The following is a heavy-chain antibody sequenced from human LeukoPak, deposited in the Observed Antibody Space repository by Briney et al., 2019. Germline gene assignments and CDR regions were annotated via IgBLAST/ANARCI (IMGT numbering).Heavy chain of an antibody. CDR2: IYYSGST. Sequence: SGTLSLTCTVSGGSISSYHWSWIRQPPGKGLEWIGYIYYSGSTNYNPSLKSRVTISVDTSKNQFSLKLSSVTAADTAVYYCARVVITGGNWFDPWGQGTLVTVSS. CDR1: GGSISSYH. V-gene: IGHV4-59*01. CDR3: ARVVITGGNWFDP. J-gene: IGHJ5*02. D-gene: IGHD3-22*01.